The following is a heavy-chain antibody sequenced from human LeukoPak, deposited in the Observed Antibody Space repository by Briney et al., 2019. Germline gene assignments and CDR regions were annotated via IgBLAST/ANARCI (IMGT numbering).Heavy chain of an antibody. Sequence: GGSLRLSCAASGFTFSSYWMSWVRQAPGKGLEWVANIKQDGSEKHYVDSVKGRFTISRDNAKNSLYLQMNSLRAEDTAVYYCARERAVQGYCSGGSCYNGMDVWGQGTTVTVSS. CDR3: ARERAVQGYCSGGSCYNGMDV. J-gene: IGHJ6*02. D-gene: IGHD2-15*01. V-gene: IGHV3-7*01. CDR2: IKQDGSEK. CDR1: GFTFSSYW.